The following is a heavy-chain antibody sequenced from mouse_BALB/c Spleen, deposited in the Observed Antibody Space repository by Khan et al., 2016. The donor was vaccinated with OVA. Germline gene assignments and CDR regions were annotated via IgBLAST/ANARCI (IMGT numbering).Heavy chain of an antibody. V-gene: IGHV5-6*02. J-gene: IGHJ3*01. CDR3: ASHLSGSIAY. Sequence: EVKLEESGGDLVKPGGSLKFSCAASGFTFSSYSMSWVRQTPDKRLEWVATISSGGDYTYYSDNVKGRFTISRDNATNTLYLQMSSLKSEDTDMYYCASHLSGSIAYWGQGTLVTVSA. CDR2: ISSGGDYT. CDR1: GFTFSSYS. D-gene: IGHD4-1*01.